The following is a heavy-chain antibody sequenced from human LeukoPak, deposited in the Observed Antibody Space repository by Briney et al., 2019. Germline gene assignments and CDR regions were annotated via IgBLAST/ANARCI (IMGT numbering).Heavy chain of an antibody. CDR2: INPNSGGT. Sequence: ASVKVSCKASGYTFTGYYMHWVRQAPGQGPEWMGRINPNSGGTNYAQKFQGRVTMTRDTSISTAYMELSRLRSDDTAVYYCARDLHGDYIFDYWGQGTLVTVSS. D-gene: IGHD4-17*01. V-gene: IGHV1-2*06. J-gene: IGHJ4*02. CDR1: GYTFTGYY. CDR3: ARDLHGDYIFDY.